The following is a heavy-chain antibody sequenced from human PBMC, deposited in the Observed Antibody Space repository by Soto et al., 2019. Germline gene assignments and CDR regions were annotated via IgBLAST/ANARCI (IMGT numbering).Heavy chain of an antibody. CDR3: ARTYSSSWSPFEY. V-gene: IGHV4-34*01. CDR1: GGSFRGYY. CDR2: INQSGGT. D-gene: IGHD6-13*01. Sequence: QVQLQQWGAGLLKPSETLSLTCAVYGGSFRGYYWSWIRQPPGKGLEWIGEINQSGGTNYNPSLKSRVTISVDTSKNQFSLKLSSVTAADTAVYYCARTYSSSWSPFEYWGQGTLVTVSS. J-gene: IGHJ4*02.